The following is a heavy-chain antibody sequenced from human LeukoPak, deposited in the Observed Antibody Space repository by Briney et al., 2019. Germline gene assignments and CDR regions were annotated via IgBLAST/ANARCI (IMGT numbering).Heavy chain of an antibody. CDR2: ISPHSGGT. CDR1: GYSFAAHF. CDR3: ARDYRIAADVAFFDS. J-gene: IGHJ4*02. Sequence: ASVKVSCKASGYSFAAHFIHWVRQAPGQGLGWMGWISPHSGGTSFAQKFQGRVTMTTETSINTAYMELRSLASDDTAVYYCARDYRIAADVAFFDSWGQGTRVTVSS. V-gene: IGHV1-2*02. D-gene: IGHD6-25*01.